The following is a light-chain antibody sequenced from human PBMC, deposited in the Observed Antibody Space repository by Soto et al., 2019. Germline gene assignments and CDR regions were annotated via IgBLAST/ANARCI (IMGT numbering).Light chain of an antibody. V-gene: IGLV2-23*02. CDR1: SSDVGSYYP. CDR2: EVN. J-gene: IGLJ1*01. CDR3: CSYAGDTTFFV. Sequence: QSALTQPASMSGSPGQSITISCTGTSSDVGSYYPVSWFQQHPGKAPKLIIYEVNKRPSGVPDRFSGSKSGNTASLTISGLQAADEAEYYCCSYAGDTTFFVFGTGTKLTVL.